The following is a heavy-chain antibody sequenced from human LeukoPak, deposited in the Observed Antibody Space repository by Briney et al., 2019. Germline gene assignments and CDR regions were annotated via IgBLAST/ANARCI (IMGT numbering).Heavy chain of an antibody. CDR3: AIITMVRGANDY. CDR1: GFTFSSYW. CDR2: INSDGSST. V-gene: IGHV3-74*01. J-gene: IGHJ4*02. Sequence: GGSLRLSCAASGFTFSSYWMHWVRQAPGKGLVWVSRINSDGSSTSYADSVKGRFTISRDNAKNTLYLQMNSLRAEDTAVYHCAIITMVRGANDYWGQGTLVTVSS. D-gene: IGHD3-10*01.